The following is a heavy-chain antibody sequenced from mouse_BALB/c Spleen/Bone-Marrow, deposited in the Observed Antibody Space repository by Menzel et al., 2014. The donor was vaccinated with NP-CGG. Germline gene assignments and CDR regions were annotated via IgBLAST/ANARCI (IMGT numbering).Heavy chain of an antibody. D-gene: IGHD2-3*01. CDR2: ISYSGST. CDR3: ARHGYYEGYYAMDY. J-gene: IGHJ4*01. Sequence: EVQLQQSGPGLVKPSQSLSLTCTVTGYSITSDYAWNWIRQFPGNKLEWMGYISYSGSTSYNPSLKSRISITRDTSKNQFFLQLNSVTTEDTATYYCARHGYYEGYYAMDYWGQGTSVTGSS. CDR1: GYSITSDYA. V-gene: IGHV3-2*02.